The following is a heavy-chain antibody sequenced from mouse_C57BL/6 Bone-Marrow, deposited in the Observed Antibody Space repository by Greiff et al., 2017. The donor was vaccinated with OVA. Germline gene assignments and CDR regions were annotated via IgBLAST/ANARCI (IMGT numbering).Heavy chain of an antibody. J-gene: IGHJ4*01. V-gene: IGHV7-3*01. CDR1: GFTFTDYY. Sequence: EVQGVESGGGLVQPGGSLSLSCAASGFTFTDYYMSWVRQPPGKALEWLGFIRNKANGYTTEYSASVKGRFTISRDNSQSILYLQMNALRAEDSATYYCARSRTVYYAMDYWGQGTSVTVSS. CDR2: IRNKANGYTT. CDR3: ARSRTVYYAMDY.